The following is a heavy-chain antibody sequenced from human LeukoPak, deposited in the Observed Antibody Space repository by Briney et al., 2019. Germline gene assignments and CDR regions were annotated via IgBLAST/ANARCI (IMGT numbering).Heavy chain of an antibody. CDR2: ITPIFGTA. J-gene: IGHJ4*02. CDR3: ARWAGYCSITNCYTAFDY. V-gene: IGHV1-69*13. D-gene: IGHD2-2*02. CDR1: GGTFSSYA. Sequence: SVKVSCXASGGTFSSYAINWVRQAPGQGLEWMGGITPIFGTANYAQRFQGRVTITADESTSTAYMELSSLRSEDTAVYYCARWAGYCSITNCYTAFDYWGQGTLVTVSS.